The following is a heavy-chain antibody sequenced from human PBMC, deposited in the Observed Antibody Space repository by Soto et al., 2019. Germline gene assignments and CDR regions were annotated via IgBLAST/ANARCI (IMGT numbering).Heavy chain of an antibody. Sequence: SETLSLTCTVSAGSISSGTYYWNWIRQHPGKGLEWIGYMYYSGTTYYNPSLQSRVTISGDTSKSQFSLKLSSVTVADTAVYYCARGNDFRTGWFDPWGQGIMVTVS. J-gene: IGHJ5*02. CDR1: AGSISSGTYY. D-gene: IGHD4-4*01. CDR2: MYYSGTT. V-gene: IGHV4-31*03. CDR3: ARGNDFRTGWFDP.